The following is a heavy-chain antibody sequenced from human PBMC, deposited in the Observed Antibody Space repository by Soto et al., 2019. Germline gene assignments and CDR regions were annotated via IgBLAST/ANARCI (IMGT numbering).Heavy chain of an antibody. D-gene: IGHD2-15*01. Sequence: EVQLVESGGGLVKPGGSLRLSCAASGFTFSSYSMNWVRQAPGKGLEWVSSISSSSSYIYYADSVKGRFTISRDNAKNSLNLQMNSLRAEDKAVYYCARLDLGYCSGGSCYPSGVDYWGQGTLVTVSS. CDR1: GFTFSSYS. J-gene: IGHJ4*02. V-gene: IGHV3-21*01. CDR2: ISSSSSYI. CDR3: ARLDLGYCSGGSCYPSGVDY.